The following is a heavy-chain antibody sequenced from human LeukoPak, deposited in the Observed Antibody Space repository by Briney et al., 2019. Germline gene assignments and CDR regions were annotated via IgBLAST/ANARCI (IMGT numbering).Heavy chain of an antibody. CDR3: AREILAPGKTHDY. V-gene: IGHV3-74*01. CDR2: INDGGSAT. J-gene: IGHJ4*02. CDR1: GFTFSNYW. Sequence: PGGSLRLSCAASGFTFSNYWMHWVRQVPGKGLVWVSRINDGGSATFYADSVKGRFTISRDNAKNTLFLQMSSLRAEDTAVYFCAREILAPGKTHDYWGQGTLVTVSS.